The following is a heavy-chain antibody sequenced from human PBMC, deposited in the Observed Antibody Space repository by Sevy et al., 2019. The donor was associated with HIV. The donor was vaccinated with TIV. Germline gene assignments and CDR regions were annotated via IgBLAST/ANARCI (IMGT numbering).Heavy chain of an antibody. Sequence: GGSLRLSCAASGFTVSSNYMSWVRQAPGKGLEWVSVVYSGGSTYYADSVKGRFTISRDNSKNTLYLQMNSLRAEDTAVYYYARDYCTTTRCFCYYGVDVWGQGTTVTVSS. D-gene: IGHD2-2*01. CDR1: GFTVSSNY. CDR3: ARDYCTTTRCFCYYGVDV. V-gene: IGHV3-53*01. J-gene: IGHJ6*02. CDR2: VYSGGST.